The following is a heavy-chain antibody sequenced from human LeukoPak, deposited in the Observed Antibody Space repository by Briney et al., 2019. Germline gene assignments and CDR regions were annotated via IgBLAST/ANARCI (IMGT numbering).Heavy chain of an antibody. J-gene: IGHJ4*02. V-gene: IGHV4-59*02. D-gene: IGHD2-2*01. Sequence: SETLSLSCTVFGDSVSSNHWSWIRQPPGKGLEWIGTFYSDGSTNYNPSLKSRLTISVDTSKNQFSLKLSSVTAADTAVYYCARPGYCSSTSCYSFDYWGQGTLVTVSS. CDR2: FYSDGST. CDR1: GDSVSSNH. CDR3: ARPGYCSSTSCYSFDY.